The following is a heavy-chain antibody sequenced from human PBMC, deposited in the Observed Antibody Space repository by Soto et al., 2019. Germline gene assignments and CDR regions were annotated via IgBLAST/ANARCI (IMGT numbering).Heavy chain of an antibody. CDR2: IYHSGST. CDR1: GGSTSSSSYY. Sequence: SETLSLTCTISGGSTSSSSYYWGWIRQPPGKGLEWIGSIYHSGSTSYNPSLKSRVTISVDTSRNQFSLKLSSVTAADTAVYYCARDQYSSSYLVSVYWGQGALVTVSS. CDR3: ARDQYSSSYLVSVY. J-gene: IGHJ4*02. D-gene: IGHD6-13*01. V-gene: IGHV4-39*07.